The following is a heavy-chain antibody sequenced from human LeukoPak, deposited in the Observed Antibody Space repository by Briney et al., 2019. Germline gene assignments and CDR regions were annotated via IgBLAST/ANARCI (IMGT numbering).Heavy chain of an antibody. CDR1: GGSISSYY. V-gene: IGHV4-34*01. CDR2: INHSGST. J-gene: IGHJ5*02. CDR3: ARCKKGATGPFWFDP. Sequence: SETLSLTCTVSGGSISSYYWSWIRQPPGKGLEWIGEINHSGSTNYNPSLKSRVTISVDTSKNQFSLKLSSVTAADTAVYYCARCKKGATGPFWFDPWGQGTLVTVSS. D-gene: IGHD1-26*01.